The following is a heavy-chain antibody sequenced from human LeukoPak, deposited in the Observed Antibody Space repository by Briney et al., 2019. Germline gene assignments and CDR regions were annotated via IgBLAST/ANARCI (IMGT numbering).Heavy chain of an antibody. V-gene: IGHV1-2*02. Sequence: SVKVSSKASGYTFTGPYIHWMRQAPGQGLERMGWINPNSGGTKYSQTFQGRVTMTRDTSTSTAYMELSGLRPDDTAAYYCARVEYCTRGVCINYDLWGQGTLVTVSS. CDR3: ARVEYCTRGVCINYDL. CDR2: INPNSGGT. D-gene: IGHD2-8*01. CDR1: GYTFTGPY. J-gene: IGHJ4*02.